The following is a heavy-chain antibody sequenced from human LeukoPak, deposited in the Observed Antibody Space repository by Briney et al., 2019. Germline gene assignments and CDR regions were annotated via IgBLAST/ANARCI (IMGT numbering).Heavy chain of an antibody. V-gene: IGHV1-69*13. CDR1: GYTFTGYY. CDR2: TIPIFGTA. J-gene: IGHJ6*02. CDR3: ARGEGIITMVTSYYYGMDV. Sequence: GASVKVSCKTSGYTFTGYYMHWVRQAPGQGLEWMGGTIPIFGTANYAQKFQGRVTITADESTSTAYMELSSLRSVDTAVYYCARGEGIITMVTSYYYGMDVWGQGTTVTVSS. D-gene: IGHD3-10*01.